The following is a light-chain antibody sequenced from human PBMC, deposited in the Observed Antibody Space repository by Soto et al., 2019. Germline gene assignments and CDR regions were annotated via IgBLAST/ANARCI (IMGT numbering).Light chain of an antibody. J-gene: IGKJ1*01. Sequence: IKVTQSPSSLSASVEDRVIITCRASQSISNHLNWYQQKPGKAPKLLIYKASTLKSGVPSRFSGSGSGTEFTLTISSLQPDDFATYYCQHYNSYSEAFGQGTKVDIK. CDR1: QSISNH. CDR2: KAS. CDR3: QHYNSYSEA. V-gene: IGKV1-5*03.